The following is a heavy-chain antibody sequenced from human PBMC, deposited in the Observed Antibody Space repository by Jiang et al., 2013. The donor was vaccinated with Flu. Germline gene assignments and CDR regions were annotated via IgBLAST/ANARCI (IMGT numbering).Heavy chain of an antibody. CDR1: GFSLSTSGMC. CDR2: IDWDDDK. J-gene: IGHJ3*02. Sequence: KPTQTLTLTCTFSGFSLSTSGMCVSWIRQPPGKALEWLARIDWDDDKYYSTSLKTRLTISKDTSKNQVVLTMTNMDPVDTATYYCARIQRSSSSEDDAFDIWGQGDNGHRLF. D-gene: IGHD6-6*01. CDR3: ARIQRSSSSEDDAFDI. V-gene: IGHV2-70*11.